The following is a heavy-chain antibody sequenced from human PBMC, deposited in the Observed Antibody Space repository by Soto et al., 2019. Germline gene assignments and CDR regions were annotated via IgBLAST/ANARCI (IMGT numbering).Heavy chain of an antibody. J-gene: IGHJ6*02. CDR1: GGTFSSYA. D-gene: IGHD5-18*01. Sequence: GASVKVSCKASGGTFSSYAISWVRQAPGQGLEWMRGIIPIFGTANYAQKFQGRVTITADESTSTAYMELTNLRSDDTAVYYCARCIQGDYYYGMDVWGQGTTVTVSS. CDR2: IIPIFGTA. CDR3: ARCIQGDYYYGMDV. V-gene: IGHV1-69*13.